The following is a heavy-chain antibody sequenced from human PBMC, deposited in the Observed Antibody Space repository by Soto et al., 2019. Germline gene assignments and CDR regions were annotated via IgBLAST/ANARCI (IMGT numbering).Heavy chain of an antibody. CDR2: ISAYNGNT. CDR3: ARDLLKIVITAAGTYGYVMDV. D-gene: IGHD6-13*01. V-gene: IGHV1-18*01. Sequence: ASVKVSCKASGYTFTSYGISWVRQAPGQGLEWMGWISAYNGNTNYAQKLQSRVTMTTDTSTSTACMELRSLRSDDTAVYYCARDLLKIVITAAGTYGYVMDVWGQGTTVPVSS. CDR1: GYTFTSYG. J-gene: IGHJ6*02.